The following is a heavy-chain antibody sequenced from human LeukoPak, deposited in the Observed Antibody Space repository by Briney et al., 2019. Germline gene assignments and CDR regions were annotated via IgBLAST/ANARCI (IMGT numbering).Heavy chain of an antibody. CDR3: ARDHATYGSGRHYYFDY. J-gene: IGHJ4*02. CDR1: GFTFSSYA. Sequence: GGSLRLSCAASGFTFSSYAMHWVRQAPGKGLEWVAVISYDGSNKYYADSVKGRFTISRDNSKNTLYLQMNSLRAEDTAVYYCARDHATYGSGRHYYFDYWGQGTLVTVSS. CDR2: ISYDGSNK. V-gene: IGHV3-30*04. D-gene: IGHD3-10*01.